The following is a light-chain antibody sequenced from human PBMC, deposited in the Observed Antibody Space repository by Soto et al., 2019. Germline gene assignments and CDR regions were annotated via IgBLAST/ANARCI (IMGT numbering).Light chain of an antibody. J-gene: IGKJ4*01. CDR2: AAS. V-gene: IGKV1-39*01. CDR3: QQSHTPPLT. Sequence: DIQMTQSPSPLSASVGDRVTVTCRASQSISRYLNWYQQKPGNALKLLIYAASNLQSGVPSRFSGSGSGTDFTLTISSLHPEDFATYFCQQSHTPPLTFGGGTKVEIK. CDR1: QSISRY.